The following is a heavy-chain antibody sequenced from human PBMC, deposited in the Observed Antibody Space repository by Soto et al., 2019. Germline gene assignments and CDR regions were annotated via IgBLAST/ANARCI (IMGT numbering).Heavy chain of an antibody. V-gene: IGHV3-23*01. CDR1: GFGFRDFA. Sequence: EVQLLESGGGLVKPGGSLRLSCEASGFGFRDFAMNWVRQAPGKGLEWVSSITGSGGSVYYADSVKGRFSISRDNSKNTMYLQMIRLRAEDTGVYYCAKGSVRLVRGGNLSFDDWGQGSLVTVSS. CDR2: ITGSGGSV. D-gene: IGHD3-10*01. J-gene: IGHJ4*02. CDR3: AKGSVRLVRGGNLSFDD.